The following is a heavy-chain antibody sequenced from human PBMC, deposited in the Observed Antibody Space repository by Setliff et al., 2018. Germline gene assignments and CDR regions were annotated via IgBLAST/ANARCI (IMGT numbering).Heavy chain of an antibody. CDR3: AGSGDYYGSGSYRLGY. V-gene: IGHV4-59*01. J-gene: IGHJ4*02. D-gene: IGHD3-10*01. CDR1: GGSISSYY. CDR2: IYYSGST. Sequence: SETLSLTCTVSGGSISSYYWSWIRQPPGKGLEWIGHIYYSGSTNYNPSLKSRVTISVDTSKNQFSLKLSSVTAADTAVYYCAGSGDYYGSGSYRLGYWGQGALVTVSS.